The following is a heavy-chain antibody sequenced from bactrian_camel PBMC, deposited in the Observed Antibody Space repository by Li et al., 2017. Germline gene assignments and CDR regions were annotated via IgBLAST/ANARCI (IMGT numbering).Heavy chain of an antibody. D-gene: IGHD6*01. CDR1: GSIFSMCA. Sequence: VQLVESGGGSVQAGGSLRLSCVVSGSIFSMCAMGWYRQAPGKERELVAAIYTRTTFYTDAVKGRFTVSQADDRNTVRLQMDSLRPEDTAIYYCAARTYHLLYGCSPGGQQYNHWGQGTQVTVS. CDR2: IYTRTT. J-gene: IGHJ4*01. CDR3: AARTYHLLYGCSPGGQQYNH. V-gene: IGHV3S53*01.